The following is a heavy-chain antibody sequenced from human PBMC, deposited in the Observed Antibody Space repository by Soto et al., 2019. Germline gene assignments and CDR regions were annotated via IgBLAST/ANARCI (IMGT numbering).Heavy chain of an antibody. CDR1: GGTFSIYT. J-gene: IGHJ4*02. V-gene: IGHV1-69*04. CDR3: ARDRWHYDSSGYYTPGY. D-gene: IGHD3-22*01. Sequence: GASVKVSCTASGGTFSIYTISWVRQAPGQGLEWMGRIIPILGIANYAQKFQGRVTITADKSTSTAYMELSSLRSEDTAVYYCARDRWHYDSSGYYTPGYWGQGTLVTVSS. CDR2: IIPILGIA.